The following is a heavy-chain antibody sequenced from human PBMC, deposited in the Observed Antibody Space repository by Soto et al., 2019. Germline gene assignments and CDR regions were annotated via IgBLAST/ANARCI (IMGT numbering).Heavy chain of an antibody. CDR1: GFTFSSYS. Sequence: GGSLRLSCAASGFTFSSYSMNWVRQAPGKGLEWVSSISISSSYIYYADSVKGRFTISRDNAKNSLYLQMNSLRAEDTAVYFCAREGSYWNDVGPYWGQGTLVTVPQ. D-gene: IGHD1-1*01. V-gene: IGHV3-21*01. CDR3: AREGSYWNDVGPY. CDR2: ISISSSYI. J-gene: IGHJ4*02.